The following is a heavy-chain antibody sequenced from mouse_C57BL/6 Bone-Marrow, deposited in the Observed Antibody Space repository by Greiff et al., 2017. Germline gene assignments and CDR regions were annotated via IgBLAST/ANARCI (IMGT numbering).Heavy chain of an antibody. V-gene: IGHV1-55*01. CDR3: ARGRPSYDGDLYYDAMDY. CDR2: IYPGSGST. J-gene: IGHJ4*01. CDR1: GYTFTSYW. D-gene: IGHD2-3*01. Sequence: QVQLQQPGAELVKPGASVKMSCKASGYTFTSYWITWVKQRPGQGLEWIGDIYPGSGSTNYNEKFKSKATLTVDTSSSTAYMQLSSLTSEDSAVYYCARGRPSYDGDLYYDAMDYWGQGTSVTVSS.